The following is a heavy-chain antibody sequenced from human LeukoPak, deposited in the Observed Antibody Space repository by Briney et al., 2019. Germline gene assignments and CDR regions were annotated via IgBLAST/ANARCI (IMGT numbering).Heavy chain of an antibody. Sequence: SGTLSLTCAVSGGSISSSNWWSWVRQPPGKGLEWIGEIYHGGSTNYNPSLKSRVTKSVDKSKNQFSLKLSSVTAADTAVYHCASLSRTAAFDYWGQGTLVTVSS. V-gene: IGHV4-4*02. CDR2: IYHGGST. D-gene: IGHD2-8*02. CDR3: ASLSRTAAFDY. J-gene: IGHJ4*02. CDR1: GGSISSSNW.